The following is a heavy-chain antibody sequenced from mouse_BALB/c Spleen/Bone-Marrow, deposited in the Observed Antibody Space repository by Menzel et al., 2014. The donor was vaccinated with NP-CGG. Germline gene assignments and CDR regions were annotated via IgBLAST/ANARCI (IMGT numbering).Heavy chain of an antibody. CDR3: ARDINYDIYWYFDV. D-gene: IGHD2-4*01. Sequence: EVQGVESGGGLVQPGGSLRLSCATSGFTFTDYYMSWVRQPPGKALEWLGFIRNKAKGYTTEYSASVKGRFTISRDNSQSILYPQMNPLRAEDSATYYCARDINYDIYWYFDVWGAGTTVTVSS. J-gene: IGHJ1*01. CDR1: GFTFTDYY. CDR2: IRNKAKGYTT. V-gene: IGHV7-3*02.